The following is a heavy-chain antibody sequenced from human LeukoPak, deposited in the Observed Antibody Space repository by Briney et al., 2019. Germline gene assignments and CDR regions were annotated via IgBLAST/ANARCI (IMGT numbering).Heavy chain of an antibody. D-gene: IGHD3-10*01. CDR2: IYPTGST. V-gene: IGHV4-4*07. J-gene: IGHJ1*01. Sequence: SETLSLTCNLSGGTVRSYWWGWVRQPPGKGLEWLARIYPTGSTRFNPSLKSRLSLSIDTSTNTFSLKLSSVTAADTAVYFCARQRYTVSYYFRDNWSEGTLVTVSS. CDR1: GGTVRSYW. CDR3: ARQRYTVSYYFRDN.